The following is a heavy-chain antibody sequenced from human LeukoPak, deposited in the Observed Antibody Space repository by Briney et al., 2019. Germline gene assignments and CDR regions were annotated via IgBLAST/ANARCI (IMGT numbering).Heavy chain of an antibody. Sequence: PGGSLRLSCAASEFSFGSYAMSWVRQAPGKGLQWVSGISGSGDSTYYADSVNGRFTISRDNSKNTLYLQMISLRAEDTAVDYCAKGGGSYFRRVTYYYYYMDVWGKGTTVTVSS. J-gene: IGHJ6*03. CDR2: ISGSGDST. V-gene: IGHV3-23*01. CDR1: EFSFGSYA. CDR3: AKGGGSYFRRVTYYYYYMDV. D-gene: IGHD1-26*01.